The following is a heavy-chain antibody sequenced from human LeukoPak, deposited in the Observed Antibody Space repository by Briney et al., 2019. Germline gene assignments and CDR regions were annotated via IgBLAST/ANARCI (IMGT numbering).Heavy chain of an antibody. V-gene: IGHV3-48*01. CDR1: GFSFSAYS. Sequence: GGSLILSCAASGFSFSAYSMNWCLQAPAKGLEWFSFISSSSSTTSYADSVKGRFTISRDNAQNSVYLQMTSMRAEDTAVYYCARETRRGTNFDHWGQGTQVTVSS. CDR3: ARETRRGTNFDH. J-gene: IGHJ4*02. CDR2: ISSSSSTT.